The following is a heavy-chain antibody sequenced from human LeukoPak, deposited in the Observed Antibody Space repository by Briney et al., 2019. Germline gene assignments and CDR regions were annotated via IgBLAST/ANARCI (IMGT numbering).Heavy chain of an antibody. CDR2: IIPILGIA. Sequence: SVKVSCKASGGTFSSYTISWVRQAPGQGLEWMGRIIPILGIANYAQKFQGRVTITADKSTSTAYMELSSLRSEDTAVYYCARARTFLGGFDPWGQGTLVTVSS. J-gene: IGHJ5*02. D-gene: IGHD3-16*01. CDR1: GGTFSSYT. V-gene: IGHV1-69*02. CDR3: ARARTFLGGFDP.